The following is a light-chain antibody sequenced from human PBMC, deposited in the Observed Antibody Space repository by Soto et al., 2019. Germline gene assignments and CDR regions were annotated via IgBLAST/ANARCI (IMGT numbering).Light chain of an antibody. CDR2: AAS. J-gene: IGKJ4*01. CDR3: QQANSFPVT. Sequence: DIQMTQSPSSVSASVGDRVTITCRASQGINSWLAWYQQKPGKAPQLLIYAASSLQGGVPSRFSGSGSGTDFTLTISSLQPEDFATYYCQQANSFPVTFGGGTKVEIK. V-gene: IGKV1-12*01. CDR1: QGINSW.